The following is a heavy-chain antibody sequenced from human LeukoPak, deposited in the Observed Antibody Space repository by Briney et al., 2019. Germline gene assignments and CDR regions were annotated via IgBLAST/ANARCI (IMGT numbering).Heavy chain of an antibody. CDR1: GYTSTSYD. J-gene: IGHJ4*02. V-gene: IGHV1-8*01. Sequence: ASVKVSCKASGYTSTSYDINWVRQATGQGLEWMGWMNPNSDNTGYAQKFQGRVTMTRNTSISTAYMELSSLRSEDTAVYYCARNWDCSGGTCYPDYWGQGTLVTVSS. D-gene: IGHD2-15*01. CDR3: ARNWDCSGGTCYPDY. CDR2: MNPNSDNT.